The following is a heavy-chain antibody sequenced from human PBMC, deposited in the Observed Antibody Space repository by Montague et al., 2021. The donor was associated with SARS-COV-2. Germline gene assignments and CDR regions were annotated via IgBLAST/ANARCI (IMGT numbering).Heavy chain of an antibody. CDR3: ARDWDGYDLDYGMDV. CDR1: GFTFSSYA. CDR2: ISYDGSNK. D-gene: IGHD5-12*01. Sequence: SLRLSCAASGFTFSSYAMHWVRQAPGKGLERVAVISYDGSNKYYVDSVKGRFTISRDNSKNTLYLQMNSLRAEDTAVYYCARDWDGYDLDYGMDVWGQGTTVTVSS. J-gene: IGHJ6*02. V-gene: IGHV3-30*04.